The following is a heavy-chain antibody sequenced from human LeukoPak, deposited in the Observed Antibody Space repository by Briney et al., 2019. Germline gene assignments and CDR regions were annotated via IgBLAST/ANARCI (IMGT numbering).Heavy chain of an antibody. CDR2: FYYSGST. Sequence: SETLSLTCTVSGGSITSSNYYWGWIRQPPGKGLEWIGSFYYSGSTNYNPSLKSRVTISVDTSKNQSSLKLSSVTAADTAVYYCVYYYGSGSVEYWGQGTLVTVSS. D-gene: IGHD3-10*01. CDR1: GGSITSSNYY. CDR3: VYYYGSGSVEY. V-gene: IGHV4-39*01. J-gene: IGHJ4*02.